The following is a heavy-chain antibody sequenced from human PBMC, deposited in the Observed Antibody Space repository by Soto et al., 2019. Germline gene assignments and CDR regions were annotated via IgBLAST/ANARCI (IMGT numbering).Heavy chain of an antibody. V-gene: IGHV3-23*01. D-gene: IGHD3-22*01. CDR1: GFTFSSYA. J-gene: IGHJ3*02. CDR3: AGNYDSRGHGAFDI. CDR2: ISGSGATT. Sequence: PGGSLRLSCAASGFTFSSYAMTWVRQAPGKGLEWVSGISGSGATTSYADSVEGRFTVSRDNSKNTLYLQMNSLRAEDTAVYYCAGNYDSRGHGAFDIWGQGTMVTVS.